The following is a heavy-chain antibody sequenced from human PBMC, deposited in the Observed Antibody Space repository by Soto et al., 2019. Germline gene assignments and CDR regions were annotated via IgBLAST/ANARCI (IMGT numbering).Heavy chain of an antibody. CDR2: ISYDGSNK. J-gene: IGHJ4*02. V-gene: IGHV3-30-3*01. CDR1: VFTFSSYA. CDR3: ARARFVAAFDY. D-gene: IGHD6-19*01. Sequence: PGGSLRLSCAASVFTFSSYAMHWFRQAPGKGLEWVAVISYDGSNKYYADSVKGRFTISRDNSKNTLYLQMNSLRAEDTAVYYCARARFVAAFDYWGQGTLVTVSS.